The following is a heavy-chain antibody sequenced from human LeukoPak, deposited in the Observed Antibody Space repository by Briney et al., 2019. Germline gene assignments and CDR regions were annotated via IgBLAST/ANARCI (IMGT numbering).Heavy chain of an antibody. Sequence: GGSLRLSCAASGFTFSGYAMSWVRQAPGKGLEWVSAISGSGGSTYYADSVKGRFTISRDNSKNTLYLQMNSLRAEDTAVYYCARRGSSGWFPFDYWGQGTLVTVSS. D-gene: IGHD6-19*01. CDR1: GFTFSGYA. CDR3: ARRGSSGWFPFDY. J-gene: IGHJ4*02. V-gene: IGHV3-23*01. CDR2: ISGSGGST.